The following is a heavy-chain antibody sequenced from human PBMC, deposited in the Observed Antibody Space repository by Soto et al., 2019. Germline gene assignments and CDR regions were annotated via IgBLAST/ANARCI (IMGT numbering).Heavy chain of an antibody. V-gene: IGHV3-15*01. D-gene: IGHD6-6*01. Sequence: GGSLRLSCAASGFTFSNAWMSWVRQAPGKGLEWVCSIKSKTDGGTTDYAAPVKGRFTISRDDSKKTLYLQMNRMKTEDTAVYYCTTARVAVSIGAFDXWGQGTLVTVS. CDR1: GFTFSNAW. CDR3: TTARVAVSIGAFDX. J-gene: IGHJ3*02. CDR2: IKSKTDGGTT.